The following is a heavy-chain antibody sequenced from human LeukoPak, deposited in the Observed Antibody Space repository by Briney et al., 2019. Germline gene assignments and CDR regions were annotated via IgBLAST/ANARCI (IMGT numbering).Heavy chain of an antibody. D-gene: IGHD3-10*01. V-gene: IGHV3-48*01. CDR3: ARIRGVSGTLWGWFDP. Sequence: GGSLRLSCAASGFTFSSYSMNWVRQAPGKGLEWVSYISSRSATIYYADSVKGRFTISRDNAKNSLYLQMNSLRAEDTAVYYCARIRGVSGTLWGWFDPWGQGTLVTVSS. CDR2: ISSRSATI. J-gene: IGHJ5*02. CDR1: GFTFSSYS.